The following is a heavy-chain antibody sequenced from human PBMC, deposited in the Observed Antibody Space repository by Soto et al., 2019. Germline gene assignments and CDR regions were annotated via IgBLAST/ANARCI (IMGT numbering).Heavy chain of an antibody. J-gene: IGHJ4*02. D-gene: IGHD1-20*01. CDR3: ARITGRHLDY. CDR2: IDYSGTA. Sequence: PSEALSVICTVSSGSISVTNVFWGWVRQPPGKGLEWIGNIDYSGTAHFSPSLATRVTFHVDTSKNQFSLTLYSVTAADTAVYYCARITGRHLDYWGQGMLVTVSS. CDR1: SGSISVTNVF. V-gene: IGHV4-39*01.